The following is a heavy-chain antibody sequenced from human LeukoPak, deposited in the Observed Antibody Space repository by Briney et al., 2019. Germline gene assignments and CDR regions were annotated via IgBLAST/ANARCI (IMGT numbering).Heavy chain of an antibody. J-gene: IGHJ3*02. V-gene: IGHV1-2*02. D-gene: IGHD3/OR15-3a*01. CDR3: ALNLDSPAAAFDI. Sequence: ASVKVSCKASGYTFTYFYVHWVRQAPGQGLEWMGWINPNSGETTYGKKFQGRVSMTRDTSRSTAYMELTRLKSDDTAVYFCALNLDSPAAAFDIWGQGTLVTVSS. CDR2: INPNSGET. CDR1: GYTFTYFY.